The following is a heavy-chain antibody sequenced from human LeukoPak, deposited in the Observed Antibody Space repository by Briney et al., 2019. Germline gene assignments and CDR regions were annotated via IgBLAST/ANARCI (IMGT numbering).Heavy chain of an antibody. V-gene: IGHV3-7*02. Sequence: GGSLRLSCVASGFIFRNYWMSWVRQAPGKGLEWVANINHDGGDKNYVDSVKGRFTISRDNAKSSLYLQMNSLRVEDAAVYYCAITGGPTVTAFDLWGQGILVTVSS. CDR3: AITGGPTVTAFDL. CDR1: GFIFRNYW. J-gene: IGHJ4*02. CDR2: INHDGGDK. D-gene: IGHD4-17*01.